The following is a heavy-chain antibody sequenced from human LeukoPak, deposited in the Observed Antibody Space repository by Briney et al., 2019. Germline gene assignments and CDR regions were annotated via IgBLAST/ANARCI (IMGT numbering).Heavy chain of an antibody. CDR2: ISRSSDYK. V-gene: IGHV3-11*06. CDR3: ARGYSSGWYFDY. D-gene: IGHD6-19*01. Sequence: GGSLRLSCAASGFAFGDYHMSWIRQAPGKGLEWVSYISRSSDYKDFADSVKGRFTISRDNAKNSLYLQMNSLRDEDTAVYYCARGYSSGWYFDYWGQGTLATVSS. J-gene: IGHJ4*02. CDR1: GFAFGDYH.